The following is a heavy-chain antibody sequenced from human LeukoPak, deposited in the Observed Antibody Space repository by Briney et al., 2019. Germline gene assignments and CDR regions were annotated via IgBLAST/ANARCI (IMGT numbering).Heavy chain of an antibody. CDR1: GFTFSSYE. D-gene: IGHD5-18*01. CDR2: ICASGSTL. CDR3: ARDSPGYGHGYDYFDY. J-gene: IGHJ4*02. V-gene: IGHV3-48*03. Sequence: GGSLRLSCAASGFTFSSYEMNWVRQAPGKGLEWVSYICASGSTLYYADSVKGRFNISRDNAKNSLYLPMNSLRAEETAVYYCARDSPGYGHGYDYFDYWGQGTLVTVSS.